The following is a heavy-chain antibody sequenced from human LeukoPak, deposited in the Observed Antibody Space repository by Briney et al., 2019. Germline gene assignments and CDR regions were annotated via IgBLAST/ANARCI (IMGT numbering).Heavy chain of an antibody. CDR2: IYYSGST. D-gene: IGHD2-15*01. CDR1: GGSISSSSYY. CDR3: AGIYCSGGNCHYSSYFDY. Sequence: SETLSLTCTVSGGSISSSSYYWGRIRQPPGKGLEWIGSIYYSGSTYYNPSLKSRVTISVDTSKNQFSLKLSSVTAADTAVYYCAGIYCSGGNCHYSSYFDYWGQGTLVTVSS. V-gene: IGHV4-39*01. J-gene: IGHJ4*02.